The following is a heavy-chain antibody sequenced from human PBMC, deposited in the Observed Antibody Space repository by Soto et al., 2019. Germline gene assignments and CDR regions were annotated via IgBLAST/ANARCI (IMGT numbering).Heavy chain of an antibody. CDR3: EKGNGWYYS. V-gene: IGHV4-59*01. J-gene: IGHJ5*01. Sequence: QVQLQESGPGLVQPSETLSLTCTVSGGSMSSYYWTWIRQPPGKGLEWIGYIYYSGSTNYNPSLKSRVTISVDTSKNQCSMKLSSVTAADTAVYYFEKGNGWYYSWGQGTLVTVSS. D-gene: IGHD2-8*01. CDR1: GGSMSSYY. CDR2: IYYSGST.